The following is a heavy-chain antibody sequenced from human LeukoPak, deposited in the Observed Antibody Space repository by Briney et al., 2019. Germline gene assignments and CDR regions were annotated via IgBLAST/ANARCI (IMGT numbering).Heavy chain of an antibody. CDR3: ATNLPYGSGSYFWFDP. D-gene: IGHD3-10*01. CDR2: FDPEDGET. Sequence: ASAKVSCKVSGYTLTELSMHWVRQAPGKGLEWMGGFDPEDGETIYAQKFQGRVTMTEDTSTDTAYMELSSLRSEDTAVYYCATNLPYGSGSYFWFDPWGQGTLVTVSS. V-gene: IGHV1-24*01. J-gene: IGHJ5*02. CDR1: GYTLTELS.